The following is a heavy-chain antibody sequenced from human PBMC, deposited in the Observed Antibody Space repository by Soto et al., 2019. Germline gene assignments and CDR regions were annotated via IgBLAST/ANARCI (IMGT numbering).Heavy chain of an antibody. CDR1: GFTFSSYY. D-gene: IGHD3-16*01. CDR2: IKQDGSEK. J-gene: IGHJ1*01. V-gene: IGHV3-7*04. Sequence: EVQLVESGGGLVQPGGSLRLSCVASGFTFSSYYMMWARQVPGRGLEWLAKIKQDGSEKSYVDSVRGRFTISRGNARESGCRQMDSVRGEDTAVYCCGGVGRGAAGGAFWGQGSLVTVSS. CDR3: GGVGRGAAGGAF.